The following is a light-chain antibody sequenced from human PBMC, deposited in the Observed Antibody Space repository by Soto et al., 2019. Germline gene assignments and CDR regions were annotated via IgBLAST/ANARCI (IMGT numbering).Light chain of an antibody. J-gene: IGLJ2*01. CDR2: NTN. V-gene: IGLV8-61*01. CDR3: VLYMGSGISV. Sequence: QTVVTQEPSFSVSPGGTVTLTCGLTSGSVSTTYYPSWYQQTPGQAPRTLISNTNTRSSGVPDRFSGSILGNKAALTITGAQADDESDYYCVLYMGSGISVFGGGTKLTVL. CDR1: SGSVSTTYY.